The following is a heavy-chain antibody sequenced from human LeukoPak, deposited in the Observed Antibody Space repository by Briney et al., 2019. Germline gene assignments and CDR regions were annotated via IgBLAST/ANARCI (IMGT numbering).Heavy chain of an antibody. D-gene: IGHD1-26*01. CDR2: IYHSGNT. J-gene: IGHJ4*02. V-gene: IGHV4-38-2*02. CDR1: GYSISSGFY. CDR3: ARVEVGATSPFDY. Sequence: PSETLSLTCTVSGYSISSGFYWAWIRQPPGKGLEWIGSIYHSGNTYYNPSLKSRVTISVDTSKNRFSLKLSSVTAADTAVYYCARVEVGATSPFDYWGQGNLVTVSS.